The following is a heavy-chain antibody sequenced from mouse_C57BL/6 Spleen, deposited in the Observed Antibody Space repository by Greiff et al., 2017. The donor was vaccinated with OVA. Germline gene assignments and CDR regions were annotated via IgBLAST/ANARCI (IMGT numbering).Heavy chain of an antibody. CDR2: ISSGSSTI. D-gene: IGHD2-4*01. V-gene: IGHV5-17*01. Sequence: EVHLVESGGGLVKPGGSLKLSCAASGFTFSDYGMHWVRQAPEKGLEWVAYISSGSSTIYYADTGKGRFTISRDNAKNTLFLQMTSLRSEDTAMYYCARDDDYDRFAYWGQGTLVTVSA. CDR3: ARDDDYDRFAY. CDR1: GFTFSDYG. J-gene: IGHJ3*01.